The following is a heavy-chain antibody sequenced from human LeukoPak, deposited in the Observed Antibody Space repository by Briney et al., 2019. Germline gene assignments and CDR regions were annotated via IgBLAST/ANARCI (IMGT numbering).Heavy chain of an antibody. CDR2: ISSSNHAI. D-gene: IGHD3-22*01. Sequence: GGSLRLSCAASGFIFSSYSMSWVRQAPGKGLEWLSYISSSNHAIYYADSVKGRFTISRDNAKNSLFLQMTSLRDEDTAVYYCARGYYSPFDYWGQGTLVTVSS. CDR1: GFIFSSYS. CDR3: ARGYYSPFDY. V-gene: IGHV3-48*02. J-gene: IGHJ4*02.